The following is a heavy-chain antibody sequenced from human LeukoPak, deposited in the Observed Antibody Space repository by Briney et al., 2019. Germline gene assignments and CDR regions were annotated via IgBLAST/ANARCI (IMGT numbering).Heavy chain of an antibody. D-gene: IGHD2-2*03. CDR2: IYYSGST. Sequence: SETLSLTCSVSGYSISNGFYWDWVRQSPTKGLEWIGSIYYSGSTYYNPSLKSRVTISVDTSKNQFSLKLSSVTAADTAVYYCARWILQGRGFDPWGQGTLVTVSS. CDR1: GYSISNGFY. CDR3: ARWILQGRGFDP. V-gene: IGHV4-38-2*02. J-gene: IGHJ5*02.